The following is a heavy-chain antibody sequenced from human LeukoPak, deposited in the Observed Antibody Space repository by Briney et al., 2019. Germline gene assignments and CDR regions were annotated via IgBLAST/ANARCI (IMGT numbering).Heavy chain of an antibody. CDR1: GFTFSNYA. CDR3: AREMAV. V-gene: IGHV3-30*04. D-gene: IGHD2-8*01. CDR2: ISHDGRTK. Sequence: PGRSLRLSCAASGFTFSNYAIHWVCQAPGKGLEWVAVISHDGRTKYYADSVKGRFTVTRDNSRNTLYLDMNSLRVEDTAVYYCAREMAVWGQGALVTVSS. J-gene: IGHJ4*02.